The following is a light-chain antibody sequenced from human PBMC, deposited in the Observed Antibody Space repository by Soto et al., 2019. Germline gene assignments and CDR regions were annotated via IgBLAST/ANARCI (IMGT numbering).Light chain of an antibody. V-gene: IGLV2-14*01. CDR1: SSDVGGYNY. Sequence: QSALTQPASVSGSPGQSITISCTGTSSDVGGYNYVSWYQQHPGKAPKLMIYEVSNRPSGVSNRFSGSKSDNTASLTLSGLQDEDEADYYRRAYTCFSTYVLGTGTKLTVL. CDR2: EVS. CDR3: RAYTCFSTYV. J-gene: IGLJ1*01.